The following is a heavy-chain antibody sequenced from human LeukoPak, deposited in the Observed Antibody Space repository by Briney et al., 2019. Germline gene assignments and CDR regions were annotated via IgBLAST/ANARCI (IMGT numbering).Heavy chain of an antibody. Sequence: ASVKVSCKASGYTFPSYYMHWVRQAPGQGLEWMGIINPSGGSTSYAQKFQGRVTMTRDTSISTAYMELSRLRSDDTAVYYCARDGQLAGTYYYYMDVWGKGTTVTVSS. J-gene: IGHJ6*03. CDR1: GYTFPSYY. CDR2: INPSGGST. V-gene: IGHV1-46*01. D-gene: IGHD1-1*01. CDR3: ARDGQLAGTYYYYMDV.